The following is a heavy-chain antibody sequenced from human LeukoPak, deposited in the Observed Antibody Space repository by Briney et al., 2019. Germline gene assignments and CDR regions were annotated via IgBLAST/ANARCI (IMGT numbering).Heavy chain of an antibody. D-gene: IGHD3-10*01. J-gene: IGHJ6*02. Sequence: GESLKISCKGSGYTFTTYWIGWVRQMPGKGLEWMGIIHPDDSDTRYSPSFQGQVTISADKSISTAYLQWSSLKASDTAMYYCARHHYYGSGAHPYYGMDVWGQGTTVTVSS. CDR2: IHPDDSDT. V-gene: IGHV5-51*01. CDR1: GYTFTTYW. CDR3: ARHHYYGSGAHPYYGMDV.